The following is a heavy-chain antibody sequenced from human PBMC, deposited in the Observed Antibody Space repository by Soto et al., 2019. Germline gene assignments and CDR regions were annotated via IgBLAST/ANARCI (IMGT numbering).Heavy chain of an antibody. J-gene: IGHJ4*02. CDR1: GGSISSYY. D-gene: IGHD3-10*01. Sequence: SETLSLTXTVSGGSISSYYWSWIRQPPGKGLEWIGYIYYSGSTNYNPSLKSRVTISVDTSKNQFSLKLSSVTAADTAVYYCARGAVRDPYYFDYWGQGTLVTVSS. CDR3: ARGAVRDPYYFDY. CDR2: IYYSGST. V-gene: IGHV4-59*01.